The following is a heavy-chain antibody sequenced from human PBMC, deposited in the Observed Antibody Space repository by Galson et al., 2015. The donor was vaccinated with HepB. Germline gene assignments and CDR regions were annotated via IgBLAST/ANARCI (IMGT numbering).Heavy chain of an antibody. CDR1: GFAFSSYG. CDR2: IWYDGSNR. D-gene: IGHD2-15*01. J-gene: IGHJ6*02. V-gene: IGHV3-33*08. Sequence: SLRLSCAASGFAFSSYGMHWARQAPGKGLEWVAVIWYDGSNRYYADSVKGRFTISRDNSKNTLYLQMNSLRAEDTAVYYCARAQRDIVPDVWGQGTTVTVSS. CDR3: ARAQRDIVPDV.